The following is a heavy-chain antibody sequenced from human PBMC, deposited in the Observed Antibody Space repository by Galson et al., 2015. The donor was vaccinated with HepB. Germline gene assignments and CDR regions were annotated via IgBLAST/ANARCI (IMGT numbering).Heavy chain of an antibody. CDR1: GYSFTSYW. CDR2: IDPSDSYT. V-gene: IGHV5-10-1*01. Sequence: QSGAEVKKPGESLKISCKGSGYSFTSYWISWVRQMPGKGLEWMGRIDPSDSYTNYSPSFQGHVTISADKSISTAYLQWSSLKASDTAMYYCARQIHDYGDWSTFDYWGQGTLVTVSS. D-gene: IGHD4-17*01. J-gene: IGHJ4*02. CDR3: ARQIHDYGDWSTFDY.